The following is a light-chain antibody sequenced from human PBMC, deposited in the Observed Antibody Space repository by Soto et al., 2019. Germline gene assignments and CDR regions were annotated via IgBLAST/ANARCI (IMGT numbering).Light chain of an antibody. J-gene: IGKJ4*01. V-gene: IGKV3-20*01. Sequence: EIVLTQSPGTLSLSPGERATLSCRASQSVSSRSLAWYQQKPGQAPRLLIYGAANRATGIPDRCSGSGSGTDFTLTISRLEPEDVAMYYCQQFGTSRLTFGGGTKV. CDR2: GAA. CDR1: QSVSSRS. CDR3: QQFGTSRLT.